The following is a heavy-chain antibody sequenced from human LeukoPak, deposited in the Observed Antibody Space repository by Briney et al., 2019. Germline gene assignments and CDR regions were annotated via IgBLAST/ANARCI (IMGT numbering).Heavy chain of an antibody. D-gene: IGHD3-22*01. CDR3: ARDYYDSSGYFNYFDY. V-gene: IGHV6-1*01. Sequence: SQTLSLTCAISGDSVSSNSAAWNWIRQSPSGGLEWLGRTYYRSKWYNDYAISVRSRVTINPDTSKNQFSLQLNSVTPEDTAVYYCARDYYDSSGYFNYFDYWGQGTLVTVSS. CDR1: GDSVSSNSAA. J-gene: IGHJ4*02. CDR2: TYYRSKWYN.